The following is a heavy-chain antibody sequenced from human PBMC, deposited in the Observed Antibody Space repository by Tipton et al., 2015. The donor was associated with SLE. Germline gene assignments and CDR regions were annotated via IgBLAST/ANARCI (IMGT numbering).Heavy chain of an antibody. CDR3: AKDLSFSSSWYSGVDV. V-gene: IGHV3-9*01. CDR2: ISWNSGSI. J-gene: IGHJ6*04. Sequence: SLRLSCVASGFTFGDYAMHWVRQAPGKGPEWVSGISWNSGSIGYADSVKGRFTISRDNAKNSLYPQMNSLRAEDTALYYCAKDLSFSSSWYSGVDVWGKGTTVTVSS. D-gene: IGHD6-13*01. CDR1: GFTFGDYA.